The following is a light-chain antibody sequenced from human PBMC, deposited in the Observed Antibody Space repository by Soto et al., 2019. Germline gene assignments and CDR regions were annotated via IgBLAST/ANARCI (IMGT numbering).Light chain of an antibody. CDR3: QQRSTWPLFS. CDR1: QTVSRY. J-gene: IGKJ4*01. CDR2: YAS. Sequence: VLKQSPATLCLSPGERATLSCRASQTVSRYLAWYQQKPGQAPRLLIYYASNRATGIPARFSGSGSGTDYTLTISSLEPEDFAVYYCQQRSTWPLFSFGGGTKVEI. V-gene: IGKV3-11*01.